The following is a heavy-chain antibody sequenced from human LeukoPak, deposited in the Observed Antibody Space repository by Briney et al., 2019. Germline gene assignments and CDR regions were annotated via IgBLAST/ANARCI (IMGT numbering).Heavy chain of an antibody. CDR1: GGSLSGYY. D-gene: IGHD6-19*01. CDR3: ARHGQQWLRLPFDY. Sequence: PSETLSLTCAVYGGSLSGYYWSWIRQPPGKGLEWIGEINHSGSTNYNPSLKSRVTISVDTSKNQVSLKLRSVTAADTAVYYCARHGQQWLRLPFDYWGQGTLVTVSS. CDR2: INHSGST. V-gene: IGHV4-34*01. J-gene: IGHJ4*02.